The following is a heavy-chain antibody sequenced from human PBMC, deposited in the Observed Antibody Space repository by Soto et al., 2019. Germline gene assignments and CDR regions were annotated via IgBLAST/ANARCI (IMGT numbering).Heavy chain of an antibody. V-gene: IGHV1-69*12. Sequence: QVQLVQSGAEVKKPGSSVKVSCKASGGTFSSYAISWVRQAPGQGLEWMGGIIPIFGTANYAQKFQGRVTITAAESTRTDDMELSSLRSEDTAVYYCARDLREDSSSIGYWGQGTLVTVSS. J-gene: IGHJ4*02. CDR2: IIPIFGTA. CDR1: GGTFSSYA. CDR3: ARDLREDSSSIGY. D-gene: IGHD6-6*01.